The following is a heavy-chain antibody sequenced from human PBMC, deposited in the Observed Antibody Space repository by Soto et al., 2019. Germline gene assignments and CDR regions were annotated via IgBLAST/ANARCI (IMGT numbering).Heavy chain of an antibody. J-gene: IGHJ6*02. CDR2: ISSSGSTI. D-gene: IGHD3-16*02. V-gene: IGHV3-48*03. CDR3: ARPRGGVINYYYYGMDV. CDR1: GFTFSSYE. Sequence: GGSLRLSCAASGFTFSSYEMNWVRQAPGKGLEWVSYISSSGSTIYYADSVKGRFTISRDNAKNSLYLQMNSLRAEDTAVYYCARPRGGVINYYYYGMDVWGQGTTVIVSS.